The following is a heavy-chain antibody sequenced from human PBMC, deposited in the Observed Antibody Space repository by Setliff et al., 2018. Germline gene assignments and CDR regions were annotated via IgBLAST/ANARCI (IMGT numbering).Heavy chain of an antibody. D-gene: IGHD3-9*01. Sequence: SETLSLTCTVSGGSISSHYWSWIRQPPGKGLEWIGSIYYSGSTNYNPSLKSRVTISVDTSKNQFSLKLSSVTAADTAVYYCARKLRYFDWLAQDDAFDIWGQGTMVTVSS. V-gene: IGHV4-59*11. CDR1: GGSISSHY. J-gene: IGHJ3*02. CDR3: ARKLRYFDWLAQDDAFDI. CDR2: IYYSGST.